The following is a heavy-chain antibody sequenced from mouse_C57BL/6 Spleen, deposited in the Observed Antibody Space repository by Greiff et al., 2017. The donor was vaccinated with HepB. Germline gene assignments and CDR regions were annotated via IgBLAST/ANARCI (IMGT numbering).Heavy chain of an antibody. CDR2: IYPSDSET. J-gene: IGHJ4*01. D-gene: IGHD2-5*01. CDR1: GYTFTSYW. CDR3: AREGSNYVNYYAMDY. V-gene: IGHV1-61*01. Sequence: QVQLKQPGAELVRPGSSVKLSCKASGYTFTSYWMDWVKQRPGQGLEWIGNIYPSDSETHYNQKFKDKATLTVDKSSSTAYMQLSSLTSEDSAVYYCAREGSNYVNYYAMDYWGQGTSVTVSS.